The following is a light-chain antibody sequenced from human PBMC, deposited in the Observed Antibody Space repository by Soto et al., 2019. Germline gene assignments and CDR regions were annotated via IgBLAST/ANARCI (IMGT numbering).Light chain of an antibody. Sequence: QSVLTQPPSAPGTPGQRVTISCSGTSSNIGGNPVSWYKQLPGTAPTLVMYSNTRRPSGVPDRFSASKSGTSVSLVISGLQSQDEADYYCAAWDDSLNGTVFGGGTKLTVL. V-gene: IGLV1-44*01. CDR3: AAWDDSLNGTV. CDR1: SSNIGGNP. CDR2: SNT. J-gene: IGLJ2*01.